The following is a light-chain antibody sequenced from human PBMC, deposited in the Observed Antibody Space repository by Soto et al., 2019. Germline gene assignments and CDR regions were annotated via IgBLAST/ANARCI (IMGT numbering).Light chain of an antibody. J-gene: IGLJ1*01. Sequence: QSALTQPSSVSGSPGQSITISCTGTSSDVGGYKFVSWYQHHPGKVPKLMIFDVNRRPSGVSDRFSGSKSVNTASLTISGLQAEDEGDYYCCSYASSSTHVFGSGTKVTVL. V-gene: IGLV2-14*03. CDR3: CSYASSSTHV. CDR2: DVN. CDR1: SSDVGGYKF.